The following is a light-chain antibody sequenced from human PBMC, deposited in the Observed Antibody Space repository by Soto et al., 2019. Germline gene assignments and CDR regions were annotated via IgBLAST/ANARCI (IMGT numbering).Light chain of an antibody. J-gene: IGKJ1*01. CDR1: QSIGRS. CDR2: DAS. CDR3: QQYNSYWT. Sequence: DIQMTQSPSTLSASVGDSVTITCRASQSIGRSLAWYQHQPGKAPKLLIYDASTLESGVSSRFSAIGSGTEFTLTISSLQPEDFATYYCQQYNSYWTFGQGTKVDIK. V-gene: IGKV1-5*01.